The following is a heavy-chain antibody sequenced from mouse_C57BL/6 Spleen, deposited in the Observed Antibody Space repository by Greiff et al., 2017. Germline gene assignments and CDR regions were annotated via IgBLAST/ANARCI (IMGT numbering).Heavy chain of an antibody. CDR3: ARHEDNYSNYYFDY. Sequence: VNVVESGAELVKPGASVKLSCKASGYNFTEYTIHWVKKRSGQGLEWIGWFYPGRGSIKYNEKFKDKATLTADKSSSTVYMELSRLTSEDSAVYFCARHEDNYSNYYFDYWGQGTTLTVSS. CDR1: GYNFTEYT. V-gene: IGHV1-62-2*01. D-gene: IGHD2-5*01. J-gene: IGHJ2*01. CDR2: FYPGRGSI.